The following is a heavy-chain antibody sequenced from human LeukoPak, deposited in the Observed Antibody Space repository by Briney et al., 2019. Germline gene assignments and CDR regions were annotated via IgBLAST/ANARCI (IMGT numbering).Heavy chain of an antibody. CDR2: ISYDGSNK. Sequence: GGSLRLSCAASGFTFSSYAMHWVRQAPGKGLEWVAVISYDGSNKYYADSVKGRFTVSRDNSKNTLYLQMNSLRAEDRAVYYCARESPVITGLDYWGQGTLVTVSS. CDR1: GFTFSSYA. D-gene: IGHD3-10*01. J-gene: IGHJ4*02. CDR3: ARESPVITGLDY. V-gene: IGHV3-30*04.